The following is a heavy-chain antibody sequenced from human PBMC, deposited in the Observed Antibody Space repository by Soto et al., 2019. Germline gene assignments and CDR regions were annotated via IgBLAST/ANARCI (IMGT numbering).Heavy chain of an antibody. CDR2: VKTKADGGTT. J-gene: IGHJ5*02. Sequence: EVQLVESGGGLVKPGGSLRLSCAASGFTFSDAWMNWVRQAPGKGLEWVGHVKTKADGGTTDYAAFVNGRFTISRDDSTNTLFLPMTNLKTEDTAMYYCTPLGPSWGQGTLVTVSS. CDR3: TPLGPS. CDR1: GFTFSDAW. V-gene: IGHV3-15*07.